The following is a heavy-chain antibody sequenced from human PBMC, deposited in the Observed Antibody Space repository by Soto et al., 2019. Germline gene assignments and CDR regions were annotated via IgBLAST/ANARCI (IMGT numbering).Heavy chain of an antibody. CDR1: GYTFTSYG. D-gene: IGHD2-15*01. CDR3: ARESVAATNYYYGMDV. V-gene: IGHV1-18*01. Sequence: ASVKVSCKASGYTFTSYGISWVRQAPGQGLEWMGWISAYNGNTNYAQKLQGRVTMTTDTSTSTAYMELSRLRSDDTAVYYCARESVAATNYYYGMDVWGQGTTVTVSS. J-gene: IGHJ6*02. CDR2: ISAYNGNT.